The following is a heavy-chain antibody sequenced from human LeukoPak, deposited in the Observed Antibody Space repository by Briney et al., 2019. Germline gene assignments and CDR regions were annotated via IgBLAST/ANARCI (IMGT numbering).Heavy chain of an antibody. CDR2: IYYSGST. Sequence: SETLSLTCTVSGGSISSSSYYWGWIRQPPGKGLEWIGSIYYSGSTYYNPSLKSRVTISVDTSKNQFSLKLSSVTAADTAVYYCARDHLELLDYWGQGTLVTVSS. D-gene: IGHD1-7*01. J-gene: IGHJ4*02. CDR1: GGSISSSSYY. V-gene: IGHV4-39*02. CDR3: ARDHLELLDY.